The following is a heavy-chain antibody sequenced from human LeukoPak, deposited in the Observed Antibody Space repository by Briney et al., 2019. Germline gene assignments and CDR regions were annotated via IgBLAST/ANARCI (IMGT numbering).Heavy chain of an antibody. V-gene: IGHV3-74*01. CDR2: IKSDGST. Sequence: GGSLRLSCAASGFTFSTYWMHWVRQAPGKGLVWVSRIKSDGSTNYADSVKGRFTISRDKVKNSLYLQMNSLRAEDTAVYYCARGAGRTANRRIEYWGQGTLVTVSS. CDR3: ARGAGRTANRRIEY. CDR1: GFTFSTYW. J-gene: IGHJ4*02.